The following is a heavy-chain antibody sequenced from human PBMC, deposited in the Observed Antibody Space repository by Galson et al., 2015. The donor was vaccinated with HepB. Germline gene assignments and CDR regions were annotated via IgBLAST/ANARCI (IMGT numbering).Heavy chain of an antibody. CDR1: GFTFSGYS. D-gene: IGHD6-13*01. CDR2: ISSSSSTI. V-gene: IGHV3-48*02. J-gene: IGHJ4*02. CDR3: ARVLPETAAGPDY. Sequence: SLRLSCAASGFTFSGYSMNWVRQAPGKGLEWVSYISSSSSTIYYADSVKGRFTISRDNAKNSLYLQMNSLRDEDTAVYYCARVLPETAAGPDYWGQGTLVTVSS.